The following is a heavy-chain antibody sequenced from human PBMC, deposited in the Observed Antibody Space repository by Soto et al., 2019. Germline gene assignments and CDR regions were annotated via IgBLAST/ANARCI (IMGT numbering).Heavy chain of an antibody. CDR1: GGSFSGYY. CDR3: ARGVGYCSGGSCSY. Sequence: PSETLSLTCAVYGGSFSGYYWSWIRQPPGKGLEWIGEINHSGSTNYNPSLKSRVTISVDTSKNQFSLKLSSVTAADTAVYYCARGVGYCSGGSCSYWGQGTLVTVSS. D-gene: IGHD2-15*01. CDR2: INHSGST. V-gene: IGHV4-34*01. J-gene: IGHJ4*02.